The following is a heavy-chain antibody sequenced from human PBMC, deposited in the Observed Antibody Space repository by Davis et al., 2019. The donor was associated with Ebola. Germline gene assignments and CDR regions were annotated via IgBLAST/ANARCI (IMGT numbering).Heavy chain of an antibody. CDR1: GYTFTSYA. V-gene: IGHV1-3*01. Sequence: ASVKVSCKASGYTFTSYAMHWVRQAPGQRLEWMGWINAGNGNTKYSQKFQGRVTITRDTSASTAYMELSSLRSEDTAVYYCARALLLGYSDGQGYWGQGTLVTVSS. CDR2: INAGNGNT. D-gene: IGHD5-18*01. CDR3: ARALLLGYSDGQGY. J-gene: IGHJ4*02.